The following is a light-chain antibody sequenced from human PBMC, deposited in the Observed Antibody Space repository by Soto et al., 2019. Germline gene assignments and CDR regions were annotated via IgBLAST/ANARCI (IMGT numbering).Light chain of an antibody. J-gene: IGKJ1*01. CDR1: QSISSW. CDR2: DAS. V-gene: IGKV1-5*01. CDR3: QQYNSYSRT. Sequence: IQMTQAPSPLPATAGDRGTITCRASQSISSWLAWYQHKPGKAPKLLIYDASSLESGVPSRFSGSGSGTEFTLTISSLQPDDFATYYCQQYNSYSRTFGQGTKVDIK.